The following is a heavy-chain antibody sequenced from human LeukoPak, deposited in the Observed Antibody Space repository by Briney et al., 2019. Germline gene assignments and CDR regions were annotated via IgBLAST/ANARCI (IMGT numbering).Heavy chain of an antibody. Sequence: PGGSLRLSCAASGFTFSSYAMHWVRQAPGKGLEWVAVISYDGSNKYYADSVTGRFTISRDNSKNTLYLQMNSLRAEDTAVCYCARSKIQLWLIHYWGQGPLVTVSS. CDR1: GFTFSSYA. CDR2: ISYDGSNK. J-gene: IGHJ4*02. V-gene: IGHV3-30*04. D-gene: IGHD5-18*01. CDR3: ARSKIQLWLIHY.